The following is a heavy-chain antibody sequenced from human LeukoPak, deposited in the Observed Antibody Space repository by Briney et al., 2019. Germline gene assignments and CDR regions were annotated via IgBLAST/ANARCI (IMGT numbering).Heavy chain of an antibody. V-gene: IGHV1-18*04. Sequence: ASVKVSCKASGYTFITYYIHWVRRAPGQGLEWMGWISAYNGNTNYAQKLQGRVTMTTDTSTSTAYMELRSLRSDDTAVYYCARERDVYDSSGYYWYGMDVWGQGTTVTVSS. CDR2: ISAYNGNT. CDR1: GYTFITYY. CDR3: ARERDVYDSSGYYWYGMDV. J-gene: IGHJ6*02. D-gene: IGHD3-22*01.